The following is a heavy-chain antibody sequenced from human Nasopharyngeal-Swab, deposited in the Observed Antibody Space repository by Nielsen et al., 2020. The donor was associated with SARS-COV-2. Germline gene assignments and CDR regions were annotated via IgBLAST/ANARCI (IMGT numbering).Heavy chain of an antibody. CDR1: GGPISSSSYY. CDR3: ARAYSSSWYDY. V-gene: IGHV4-39*07. D-gene: IGHD6-13*01. Sequence: SETLSLTCTVSGGPISSSSYYWGWIRQPPGKGLEWIGSIYYSGSTYYNPSLKSRVTISVDTSKNQFSLKLSSVTAADTAVYYCARAYSSSWYDYWGQGTLVTVSS. J-gene: IGHJ4*02. CDR2: IYYSGST.